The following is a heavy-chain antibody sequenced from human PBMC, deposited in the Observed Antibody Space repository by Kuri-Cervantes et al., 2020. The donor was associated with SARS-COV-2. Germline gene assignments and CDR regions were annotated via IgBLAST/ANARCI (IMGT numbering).Heavy chain of an antibody. J-gene: IGHJ4*02. CDR1: GFTFSRYA. Sequence: GGSLRLSCAASGFTFSRYAMHWVRQAPGKGLEWVSSISSSSSYIYYADSVKGRFTISRDNAKNSLYLQMNSLRAEDTAVYYCARGGSSGWYYFDYWGQGTLVTVSS. CDR3: ARGGSSGWYYFDY. D-gene: IGHD6-19*01. V-gene: IGHV3-21*01. CDR2: ISSSSSYI.